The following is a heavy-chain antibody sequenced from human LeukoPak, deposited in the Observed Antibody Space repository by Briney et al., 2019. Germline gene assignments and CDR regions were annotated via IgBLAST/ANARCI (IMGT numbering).Heavy chain of an antibody. V-gene: IGHV3-20*04. Sequence: PGGSLRLSCAASGFTLSIYWMSWVRQAPGKRLEWVAGINWNVGSTGYADSVRGRFTLSRDYAKNMLYLQMNSLRDDYTAVYYSAKDFWVVANDYWGQGTLVTVSS. CDR1: GFTLSIYW. D-gene: IGHD2-15*01. J-gene: IGHJ4*02. CDR2: INWNVGST. CDR3: AKDFWVVANDY.